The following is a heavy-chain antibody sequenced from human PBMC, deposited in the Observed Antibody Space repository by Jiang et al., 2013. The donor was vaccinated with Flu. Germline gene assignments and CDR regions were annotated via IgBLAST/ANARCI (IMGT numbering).Heavy chain of an antibody. CDR3: ARVGFDY. Sequence: TCAVYIGPFSDYSWSWIRQPPGKGLEWIGQISPSGSTNYNPSLNSRVTISVDTSKNQFSLKLTSVTAADTAVYYCARVGFDYWGQGTLVTVSS. J-gene: IGHJ4*02. CDR1: IGPFSDYS. V-gene: IGHV4-34*01. CDR2: ISPSGST.